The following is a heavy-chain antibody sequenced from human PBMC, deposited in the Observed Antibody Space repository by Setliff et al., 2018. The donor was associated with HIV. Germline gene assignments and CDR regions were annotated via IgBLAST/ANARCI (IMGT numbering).Heavy chain of an antibody. V-gene: IGHV4-59*11. D-gene: IGHD6-19*01. CDR2: IDFNGIT. CDR3: ARGGSSGWYAVLHFKY. Sequence: SETLSLTCTVSGGSISSHYWSWIRQAPGKGLEWIASIDFNGITNYNPSLKSRVIISGDTSKNQFSLKLSSVTPADTAVYYCARGGSSGWYAVLHFKYWGQGTLVTVSS. J-gene: IGHJ1*01. CDR1: GGSISSHY.